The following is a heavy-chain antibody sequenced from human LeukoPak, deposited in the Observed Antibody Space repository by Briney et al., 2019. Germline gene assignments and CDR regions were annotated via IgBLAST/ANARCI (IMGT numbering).Heavy chain of an antibody. CDR3: ARLVYGPQYYYYYYMDV. CDR1: GGSFSGYY. Sequence: SETRSLTCAVYGGSFSGYYWSWIRQPPGKGLEWIGEINHSGSTNYNPPLKSRVTISVDTSKNQFSLKLSSVTAADTAVYYCARLVYGPQYYYYYYMDVWGKGTTVTVSS. D-gene: IGHD3-10*01. CDR2: INHSGST. J-gene: IGHJ6*03. V-gene: IGHV4-34*01.